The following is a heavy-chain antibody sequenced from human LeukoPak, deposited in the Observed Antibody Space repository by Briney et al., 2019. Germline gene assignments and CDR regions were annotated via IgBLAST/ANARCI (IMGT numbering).Heavy chain of an antibody. CDR3: VRRLGFRIDY. D-gene: IGHD5-12*01. V-gene: IGHV4-39*01. Sequence: SETLPLTCTVSGDSISNSNYYWGWIRQPPGKGLEWIGSIYYRGSTYYNSSLKGRVTISVDTSKNQFSLKLSSVTAADTAVYYCVRRLGFRIDYWGQGTLVTVSS. CDR1: GDSISNSNYY. J-gene: IGHJ4*02. CDR2: IYYRGST.